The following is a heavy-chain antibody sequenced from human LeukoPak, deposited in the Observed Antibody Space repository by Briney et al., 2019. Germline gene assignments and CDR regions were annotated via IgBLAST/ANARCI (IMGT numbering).Heavy chain of an antibody. Sequence: SETLSLTCAVSGGSINSYYWSWIRQPPGKGLEWIGYISYSGSTNYNPSLKSRVTISVDTSKNQFFLKLSSVTAADTALYYCTRGNANWGQGTLVTVSS. J-gene: IGHJ4*02. CDR3: TRGNAN. CDR1: GGSINSYY. V-gene: IGHV4-59*01. CDR2: ISYSGST.